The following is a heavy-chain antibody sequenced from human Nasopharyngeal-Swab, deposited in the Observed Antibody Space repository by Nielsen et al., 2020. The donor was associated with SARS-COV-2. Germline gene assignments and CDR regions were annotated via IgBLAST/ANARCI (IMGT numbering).Heavy chain of an antibody. CDR3: ARGYYYEVPDY. Sequence: SQTLSLPCAVHGVSFRHSHWSWIRQPPGKGLEWIWDNNHSGSTNYNPSLKSRVTISVDTSKNQFSLKLSSVTAADTAVYYCARGYYYEVPDYWGQGTLVTVSS. V-gene: IGHV4-34*01. J-gene: IGHJ4*02. CDR1: GVSFRHSH. D-gene: IGHD3-22*01. CDR2: NNHSGST.